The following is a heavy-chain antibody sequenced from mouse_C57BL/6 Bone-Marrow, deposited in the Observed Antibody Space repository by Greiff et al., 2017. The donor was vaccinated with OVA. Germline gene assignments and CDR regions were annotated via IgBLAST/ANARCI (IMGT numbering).Heavy chain of an antibody. D-gene: IGHD1-1*01. CDR2: IYPGSGNT. J-gene: IGHJ1*03. CDR1: GYTFTDYY. V-gene: IGHV1-84*01. CDR3: ARSITTVVANWYFDV. Sequence: LVESGPELVKPGASVKISCKASGYTFTDYYINWVKQRPGQGLEWIGWIYPGSGNTKYNEKFKGKATLTVDTSSSTAYMQLSSLTSEDSAVYFCARSITTVVANWYFDVWGTGTTVTVSS.